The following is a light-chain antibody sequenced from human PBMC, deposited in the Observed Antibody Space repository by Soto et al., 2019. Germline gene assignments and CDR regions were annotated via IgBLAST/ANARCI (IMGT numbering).Light chain of an antibody. J-gene: IGKJ1*01. CDR1: QSISSW. V-gene: IGKV1-5*01. Sequence: DIQMTQSPSTLSASVGDRVTITCRASQSISSWLAWYQHKPGKAPQALIYDASSLKSGVPSRFSGNGSGTEFTLTISSLQPDDFATYYCQQYNSYSTWTFGQGTKVDI. CDR3: QQYNSYSTWT. CDR2: DAS.